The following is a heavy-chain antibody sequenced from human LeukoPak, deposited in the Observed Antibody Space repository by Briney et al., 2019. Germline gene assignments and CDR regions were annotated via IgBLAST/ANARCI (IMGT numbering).Heavy chain of an antibody. CDR1: GFNLSTYW. CDR2: IKQEGSEK. CDR3: ARDRGSSGRLGRFDN. J-gene: IGHJ4*02. Sequence: QAGGSLRLSCAASGFNLSTYWMTWVRQAPGKGLEGVANIKQEGSEKYYVASVKGRFTISRDNAKKLLYLQMNSLRVEDTAVYYCARDRGSSGRLGRFDNWGQGTLVTASP. V-gene: IGHV3-7*01. D-gene: IGHD6-19*01.